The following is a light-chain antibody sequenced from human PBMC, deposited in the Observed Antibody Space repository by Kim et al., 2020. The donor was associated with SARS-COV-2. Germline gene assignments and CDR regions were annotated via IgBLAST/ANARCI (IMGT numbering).Light chain of an antibody. CDR2: NNN. CDR1: SSNIGAGHD. J-gene: IGLJ2*01. V-gene: IGLV1-40*01. CDR3: QSFDDGLSGSL. Sequence: RVTISYPGTSSNIGAGHDVHWYQHLPGTAPKLLVFNNNRRPSGVSDRFSASNSGTSASLAITGLQAEDEADYYCQSFDDGLSGSLFGGGTQLTVL.